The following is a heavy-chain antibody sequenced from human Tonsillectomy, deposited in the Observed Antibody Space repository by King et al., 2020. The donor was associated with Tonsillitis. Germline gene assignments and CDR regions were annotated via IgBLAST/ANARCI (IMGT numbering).Heavy chain of an antibody. Sequence: MQLVQSGPEVKEPGTSVKVSCKASGFTFTSSAVQWVRQARGQRLEWIGWIVVGSGNTNYAQKFQERVTISRDMSTSTAYMELSSLRSEDTAVYYCAAETLTLHWNDDNGRYGMDVWGQGTTVTVSS. CDR1: GFTFTSSA. V-gene: IGHV1-58*01. CDR3: AAETLTLHWNDDNGRYGMDV. D-gene: IGHD1-1*01. CDR2: IVVGSGNT. J-gene: IGHJ6*02.